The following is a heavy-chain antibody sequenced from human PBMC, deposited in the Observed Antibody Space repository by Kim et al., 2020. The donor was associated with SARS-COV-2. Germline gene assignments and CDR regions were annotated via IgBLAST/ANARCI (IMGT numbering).Heavy chain of an antibody. Sequence: SETLSLTCTVSGGSISSSSYYWGWIRQPPGKGLEWIGSIYYSGSTYYNPSLKSRVTISVDTSKNQFSLKLSTVTAADTAVYYCARQEVLRYFDWLSGGGGMDVWGQGTPVTVSS. CDR1: GGSISSSSYY. CDR2: IYYSGST. D-gene: IGHD3-9*01. CDR3: ARQEVLRYFDWLSGGGGMDV. J-gene: IGHJ6*02. V-gene: IGHV4-39*01.